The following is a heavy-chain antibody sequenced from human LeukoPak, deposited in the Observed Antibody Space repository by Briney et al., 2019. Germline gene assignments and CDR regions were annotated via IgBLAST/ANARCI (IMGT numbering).Heavy chain of an antibody. D-gene: IGHD2-21*01. CDR1: GGTFSSYA. V-gene: IGHV1-69*13. Sequence: SVKVSCEASGGTFSSYAISWVRQAPGQGLEWMGGIIPIFGTANYAQKFQGRVTITADESTSTAYMELSSLRSEDTAVYYCARDSPGYCGGDCHPPVWGQGTLVTVSS. CDR3: ARDSPGYCGGDCHPPV. CDR2: IIPIFGTA. J-gene: IGHJ4*02.